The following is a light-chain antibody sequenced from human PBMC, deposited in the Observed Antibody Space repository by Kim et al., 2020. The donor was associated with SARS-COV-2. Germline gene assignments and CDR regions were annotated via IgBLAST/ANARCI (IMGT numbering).Light chain of an antibody. J-gene: IGKJ2*01. Sequence: DIQMTQSPSSLSASIGDRVTITCRASQSIRTYLNWFQQKPGKAPKLLIYAASTLQSGVPSRFSGSGSGTDFTLTISNLQPEDFATYNCQQSYTTPPTFGQGTKLEIK. V-gene: IGKV1-39*01. CDR1: QSIRTY. CDR2: AAS. CDR3: QQSYTTPPT.